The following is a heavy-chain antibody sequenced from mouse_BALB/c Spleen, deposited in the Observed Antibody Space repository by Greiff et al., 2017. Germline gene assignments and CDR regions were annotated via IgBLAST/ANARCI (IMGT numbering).Heavy chain of an antibody. Sequence: VKLVESGAELVRPGSSVKISCKASGYAFSSYWMNWVKQRPGQGLEWIGQIYPGDGDTNYNGKFKGKATLTADKSSSTAYMQLSSLTSEDSAVYFCARRYYGSSPDAMDYWGQGTSVTVSS. CDR1: GYAFSSYW. CDR2: IYPGDGDT. J-gene: IGHJ4*01. CDR3: ARRYYGSSPDAMDY. V-gene: IGHV1-80*01. D-gene: IGHD1-1*01.